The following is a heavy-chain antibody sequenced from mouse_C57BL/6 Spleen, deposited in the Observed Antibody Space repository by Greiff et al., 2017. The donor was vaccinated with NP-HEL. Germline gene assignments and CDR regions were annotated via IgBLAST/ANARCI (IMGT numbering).Heavy chain of an antibody. CDR3: TTRWLPW. CDR1: GFNIKDDY. V-gene: IGHV14-4*01. CDR2: IDPENGDT. Sequence: EVQLQQSGAELVRPGASVKLSCTASGFNIKDDYMHWVKQRPEQGLEWIGWIDPENGDTEYASKFQGKATITADTSSNTAYLQLSSLTSEDTAVYYWTTRWLPWWGQGTLVTVAA. J-gene: IGHJ3*02. D-gene: IGHD2-3*01.